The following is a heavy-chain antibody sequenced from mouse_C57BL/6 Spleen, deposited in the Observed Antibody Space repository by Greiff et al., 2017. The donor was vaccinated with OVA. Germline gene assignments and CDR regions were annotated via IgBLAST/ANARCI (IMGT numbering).Heavy chain of an antibody. CDR2: IDPSDSYT. Sequence: QVQLQQSGAELVMPGASVKLSCKASGYTFTSYWMHWVKQRPGQGLEWIGEIDPSDSYTNYNQKFKGKSTLTVDKSSSTAYMQLSSLTSEDSAVYYCARSHLTGTGYAMDYWGQGTSVTVSS. J-gene: IGHJ4*01. CDR1: GYTFTSYW. D-gene: IGHD4-1*01. CDR3: ARSHLTGTGYAMDY. V-gene: IGHV1-69*01.